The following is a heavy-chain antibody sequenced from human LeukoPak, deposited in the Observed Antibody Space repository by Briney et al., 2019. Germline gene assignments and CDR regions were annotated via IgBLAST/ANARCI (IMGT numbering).Heavy chain of an antibody. V-gene: IGHV3-74*01. CDR2: INSDGSST. J-gene: IGHJ4*02. CDR3: VSDIGD. Sequence: GGSLRLSCAASGFTFSTYLMHWVGQAPGKGLVWVAPINSDGSSTSYADFVKGRFTISRDDAKNTLDLQMNSLRAEDTAVYYCVSDIGDWGQGTLVTVSS. D-gene: IGHD3-10*01. CDR1: GFTFSTYL.